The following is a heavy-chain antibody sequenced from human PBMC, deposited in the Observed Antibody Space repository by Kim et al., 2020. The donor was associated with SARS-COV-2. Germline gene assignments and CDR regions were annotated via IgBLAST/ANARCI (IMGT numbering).Heavy chain of an antibody. V-gene: IGHV3-49*04. Sequence: GGSLRLSCTASGFTFGDYAMSWVRQAPGKGLEWVGFIRSKAYGGTTEYAASVKGRFTISRDDSKSIAYLQMNSLKTEDTAVYYCTRDPACGGDCYFDYWGQGTLVTVS. J-gene: IGHJ4*02. D-gene: IGHD2-21*02. CDR3: TRDPACGGDCYFDY. CDR2: IRSKAYGGTT. CDR1: GFTFGDYA.